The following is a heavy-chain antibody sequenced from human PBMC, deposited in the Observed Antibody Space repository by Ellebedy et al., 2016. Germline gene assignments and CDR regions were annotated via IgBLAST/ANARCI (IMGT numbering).Heavy chain of an antibody. CDR3: ARTVVVPAARAMLDYYYMDV. CDR2: IIPIFGTA. D-gene: IGHD2-2*01. CDR1: GGAFSSSA. V-gene: IGHV1-69*13. J-gene: IGHJ6*03. Sequence: SVKVSXXAPGGAFSSSAISWVRQAPGQGLEWMGGIIPIFGTANYAQKFQGRVTITADESTSTAYMELSSLRSEDTAVYYCARTVVVPAARAMLDYYYMDVWGKGTTVTVSS.